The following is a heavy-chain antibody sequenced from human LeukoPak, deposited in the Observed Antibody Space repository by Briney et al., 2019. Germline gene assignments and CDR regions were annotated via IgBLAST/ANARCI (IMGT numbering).Heavy chain of an antibody. Sequence: SETLSLTCTVSGGSISSSTHYWGWVRQPPGKGVEWVGSIYYSGSTYYNPSLKSRVTISVNTSKKQFSLKLSSVTAADTAVYYCARRRDDSSGYYWYFDYWGQGTLVTVSS. CDR1: GGSISSSTHY. CDR3: ARRRDDSSGYYWYFDY. J-gene: IGHJ4*02. V-gene: IGHV4-39*01. CDR2: IYYSGST. D-gene: IGHD3-22*01.